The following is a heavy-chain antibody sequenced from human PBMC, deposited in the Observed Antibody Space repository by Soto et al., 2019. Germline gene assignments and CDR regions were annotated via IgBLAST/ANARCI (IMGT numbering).Heavy chain of an antibody. J-gene: IGHJ6*03. CDR2: SNPNGGVT. CDR1: GDSFNDYY. V-gene: IGHV1-2*04. CDR3: ARESGGATATLAHYYFDMDV. D-gene: IGHD5-12*01. Sequence: QVQLVQSGAEVRKPGASVTVSCRSSGDSFNDYYIHWVRPAPGQGFEWMGGSNPNGGVTTYAQKFQGWVSMTRHTSLRTVYMQLSRLRSADTAVYYCARESGGATATLAHYYFDMDVWGTGTTVTVPS.